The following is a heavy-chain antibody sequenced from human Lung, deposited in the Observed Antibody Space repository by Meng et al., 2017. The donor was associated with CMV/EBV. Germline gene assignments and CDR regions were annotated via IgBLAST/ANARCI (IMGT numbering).Heavy chain of an antibody. V-gene: IGHV1-2*04. D-gene: IGHD1-1*01. CDR1: GYTFTGYY. Sequence: QVQLVPSGGEVKRPGASVKVSCKASGYTFTGYYIHWVRQAPGQGLEWMGWINPNTGGTKYAQKFQGWVTLTRDTSISTAYMELSRLRSDDTAVYYCARGRYELIWGLFDPWGQGTLVTVSS. J-gene: IGHJ5*02. CDR3: ARGRYELIWGLFDP. CDR2: INPNTGGT.